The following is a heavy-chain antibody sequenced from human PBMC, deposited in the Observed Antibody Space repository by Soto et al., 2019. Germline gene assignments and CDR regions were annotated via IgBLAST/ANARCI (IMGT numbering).Heavy chain of an antibody. D-gene: IGHD1-1*01. CDR2: IHYTGST. J-gene: IGHJ5*02. Sequence: SETLSLTCTVSGGPMSRYYWTWIRQPPGKGLEWIGNIHYTGSTNYNPSLKSRVTILLGTSTSQFSLKVSSVTAADTAVYYCARDLTISSTDGPLDPWGHGTLVTVSS. CDR3: ARDLTISSTDGPLDP. CDR1: GGPMSRYY. V-gene: IGHV4-59*01.